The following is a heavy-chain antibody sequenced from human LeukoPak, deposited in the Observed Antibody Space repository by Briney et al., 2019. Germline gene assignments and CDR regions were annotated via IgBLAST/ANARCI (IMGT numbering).Heavy chain of an antibody. CDR2: ISGSGGST. V-gene: IGHV3-23*01. J-gene: IGHJ3*02. Sequence: HPGGSLRLSCAASGFTFSSYWMHWVRQAPGKGLEWVSAISGSGGSTYYADSVKGRFTISRDNSKNTLYLQMNSLRAEDTAVYYCAKDMKILTGFDAFDIWGQGTMVTVSS. CDR1: GFTFSSYW. D-gene: IGHD3-9*01. CDR3: AKDMKILTGFDAFDI.